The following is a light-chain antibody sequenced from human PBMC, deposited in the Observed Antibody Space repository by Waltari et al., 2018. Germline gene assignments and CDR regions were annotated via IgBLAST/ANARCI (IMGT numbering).Light chain of an antibody. Sequence: QSALTQPASVSGSPGQSITISCTGTSSDVGTYNLVSWYQQHPGKAPKLMIYEGTKRPSRVSNRFAGSKSGNTASLTFSGLQAEDEAHYYCCSYAGGRPPVVFGGGSQLTVL. J-gene: IGLJ2*01. CDR1: SSDVGTYNL. CDR2: EGT. V-gene: IGLV2-23*01. CDR3: CSYAGGRPPVV.